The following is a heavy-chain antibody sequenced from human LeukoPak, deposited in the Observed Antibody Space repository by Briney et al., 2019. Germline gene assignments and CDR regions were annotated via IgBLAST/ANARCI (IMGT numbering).Heavy chain of an antibody. V-gene: IGHV1-8*02. Sequence: VASVKVSCKASGGTFSSYAISWVRQATGQGLEWMGWMNPNSGNTGYAQKFQGRVTMTRNTSISTAYMELSSLRSEDTAVYYCARTGFLEWTSRGFDPWGQGTLVTVSS. CDR2: MNPNSGNT. CDR3: ARTGFLEWTSRGFDP. J-gene: IGHJ5*02. D-gene: IGHD3-3*01. CDR1: GGTFSSYA.